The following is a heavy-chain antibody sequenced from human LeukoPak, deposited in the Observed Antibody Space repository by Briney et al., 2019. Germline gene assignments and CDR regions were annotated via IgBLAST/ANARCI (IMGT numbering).Heavy chain of an antibody. D-gene: IGHD3-22*01. CDR3: AKDQNYYDSSGYSTFDY. CDR2: ISGSGGST. CDR1: GFTFSSYA. Sequence: GGSLRLSCAASGFTFSSYAMSWVRQAPGKGLEWVPAISGSGGSTYYADSVKGRFTISRDNSKNTLYLQMNSLRAEDTAVYYCAKDQNYYDSSGYSTFDYWGQGTLVTVSS. V-gene: IGHV3-23*01. J-gene: IGHJ4*02.